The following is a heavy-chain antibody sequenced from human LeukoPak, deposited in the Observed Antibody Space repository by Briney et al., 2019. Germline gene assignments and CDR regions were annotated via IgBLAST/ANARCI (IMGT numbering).Heavy chain of an antibody. Sequence: ASVKVSCEASGGTFSSYAISWVRQAPGQGLEWMGGIIPIFGTANYAQKFQGRVTITTDESTSTAYMELSSLRSEDTAVYYCTLGYYDSSGYYYGLDYWGQGTLVTVSS. CDR2: IIPIFGTA. D-gene: IGHD3-22*01. V-gene: IGHV1-69*05. J-gene: IGHJ4*02. CDR1: GGTFSSYA. CDR3: TLGYYDSSGYYYGLDY.